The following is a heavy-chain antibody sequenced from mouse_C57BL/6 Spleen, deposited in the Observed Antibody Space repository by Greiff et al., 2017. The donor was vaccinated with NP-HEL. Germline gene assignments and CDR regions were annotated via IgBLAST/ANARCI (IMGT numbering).Heavy chain of an antibody. CDR3: ARWGITTVPYWYFDV. V-gene: IGHV1-53*01. D-gene: IGHD1-1*01. Sequence: VQVVESGTELVKPGASVKLSCKASGYTFTSYWMHWVKQRPGQGLEWIGNINPSNGGTNYNEKFKSKATLTVDKSSSTAYMQLSSLTSEDSAVYYCARWGITTVPYWYFDVWGTGTTVTVSS. J-gene: IGHJ1*03. CDR1: GYTFTSYW. CDR2: INPSNGGT.